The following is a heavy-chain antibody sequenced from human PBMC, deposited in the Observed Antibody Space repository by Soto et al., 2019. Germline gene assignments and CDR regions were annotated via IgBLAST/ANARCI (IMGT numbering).Heavy chain of an antibody. CDR1: GFTFDNYA. CDR3: ANTSGVIRVVTSFDH. Sequence: GGSLRLSCAASGFTFDNYALTWVRQAPGKGLEWVSAIRGSGQSKYDADSVKGRFTISRYNSKNTLYLEMNSLRPEDTAMYFCANTSGVIRVVTSFDHWGQGTLVTVSS. J-gene: IGHJ4*02. D-gene: IGHD3-3*01. CDR2: IRGSGQSK. V-gene: IGHV3-23*01.